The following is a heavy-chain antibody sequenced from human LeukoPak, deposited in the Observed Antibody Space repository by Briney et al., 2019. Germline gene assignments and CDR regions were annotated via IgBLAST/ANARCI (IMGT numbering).Heavy chain of an antibody. CDR3: ARGGFVAAAGKDMDV. D-gene: IGHD6-13*01. J-gene: IGHJ6*03. CDR1: GFTFSSHW. CDR2: INSDGSST. V-gene: IGHV3-74*01. Sequence: PGGSLRLSCAASGFTFSSHWMHWVRQAPGKGLVWVSRINSDGSSTSYADSVKGRFTISRDNAKNTLYLQMNSLRAEDTAVYYCARGGFVAAAGKDMDVWGKGTTVTVSS.